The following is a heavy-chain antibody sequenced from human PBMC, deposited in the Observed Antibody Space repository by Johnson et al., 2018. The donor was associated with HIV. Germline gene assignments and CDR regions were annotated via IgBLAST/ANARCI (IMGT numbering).Heavy chain of an antibody. CDR3: ARGGARSSGYYSAFDI. D-gene: IGHD3-22*01. V-gene: IGHV3-30*04. CDR2: ISYDGSNK. J-gene: IGHJ3*02. CDR1: GFTFSSYA. Sequence: QVHLVESGGGVVQPGGSLRLSCAASGFTFSSYAMHWVRQAPGKGLEWVAVISYDGSNKYYADSVKGRFTISRDNSKNTLYLQMNSLRAEDTAVYYCARGGARSSGYYSAFDIWGQGTMVTVSS.